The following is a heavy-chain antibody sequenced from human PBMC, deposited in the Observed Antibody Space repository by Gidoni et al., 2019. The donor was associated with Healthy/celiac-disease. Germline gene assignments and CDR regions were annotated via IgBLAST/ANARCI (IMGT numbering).Heavy chain of an antibody. Sequence: QITLKESGPTLVKPTQTLTLTCTFSGFSLSTNGAGVGWIRQPPGKALKWLALIHWDDDKRYSPSLKSRLTITKDTYNNQGVLTMTNMDPVDTATYYCAHRDATGLFDSWGQGTLVTVSS. CDR1: GFSLSTNGAG. V-gene: IGHV2-5*02. J-gene: IGHJ4*02. CDR3: AHRDATGLFDS. D-gene: IGHD2-15*01. CDR2: IHWDDDK.